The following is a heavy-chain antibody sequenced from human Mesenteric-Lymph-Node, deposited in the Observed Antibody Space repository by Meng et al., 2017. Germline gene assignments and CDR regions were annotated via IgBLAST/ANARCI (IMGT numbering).Heavy chain of an antibody. CDR2: IAYDGRNI. Sequence: GGSLRLSCEASGFSFSSYAMHWVRQAPGKGLEWVAVIAYDGRNIYYADSVKGRFTISRDNSKNTLYLQMNSLRAEDTAVYYCARDVYIAVAGTFDNWGQGTLVTVSS. J-gene: IGHJ4*02. D-gene: IGHD6-19*01. CDR1: GFSFSSYA. V-gene: IGHV3-30*04. CDR3: ARDVYIAVAGTFDN.